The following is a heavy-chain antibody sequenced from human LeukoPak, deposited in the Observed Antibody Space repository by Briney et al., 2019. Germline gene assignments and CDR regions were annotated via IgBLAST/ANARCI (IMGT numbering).Heavy chain of an antibody. J-gene: IGHJ4*02. CDR3: ARVEMATRIYYFDY. D-gene: IGHD5-24*01. Sequence: GASVKVSCKASGGTFSSYAISWVRQAPGQGLEWMGGIIPIFGAANYAQKFQGRVTITADESTSTAYMELSSLRSEDTAVYYCARVEMATRIYYFDYWGQGTLVTVSS. CDR2: IIPIFGAA. V-gene: IGHV1-69*13. CDR1: GGTFSSYA.